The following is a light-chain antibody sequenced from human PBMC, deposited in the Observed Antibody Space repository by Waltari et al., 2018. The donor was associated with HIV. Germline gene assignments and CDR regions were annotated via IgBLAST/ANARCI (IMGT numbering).Light chain of an antibody. CDR3: QQRSNWLWT. V-gene: IGKV3-11*01. CDR1: QSVSSY. J-gene: IGKJ1*01. CDR2: YAS. Sequence: EIVLTQSPATLSLSLGERATLSCRASQSVSSYLAWYHQKHGQAPRLLIYYASNRATGLTARFSGSGSGTDVTLTSSSLEAEDFAVYDCQQRSNWLWTFGQGTKVEIK.